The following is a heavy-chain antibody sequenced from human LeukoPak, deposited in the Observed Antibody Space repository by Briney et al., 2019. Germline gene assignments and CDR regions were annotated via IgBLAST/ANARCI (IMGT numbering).Heavy chain of an antibody. CDR3: AKDAVLLWFGELFTYFDY. CDR2: ISGSGGST. J-gene: IGHJ4*02. V-gene: IGHV3-23*01. D-gene: IGHD3-10*01. CDR1: GFTFSSYA. Sequence: PGGSLRLSCAASGFTFSSYAMSWVRQAPGKGLEWVSAISGSGGSTYYADSVKGRFTISRDNSKNTLYLQMNSLRAEDTAVYYCAKDAVLLWFGELFTYFDYWGQGTLATVSS.